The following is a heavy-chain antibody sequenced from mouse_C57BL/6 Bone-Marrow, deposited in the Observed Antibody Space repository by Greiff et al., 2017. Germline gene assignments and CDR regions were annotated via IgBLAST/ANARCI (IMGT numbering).Heavy chain of an antibody. CDR1: GYTFTSYG. V-gene: IGHV1-81*01. CDR3: ARSTVVATNFDY. D-gene: IGHD1-1*01. Sequence: QVQLQQSGAELARPGASVKLSCKASGYTFTSYGISWVKQRTGQGLEWIGEIYPRSVNTYYNEKFKGKATLTADKSSSTAYMELRSLTSEDSAVYFCARSTVVATNFDYWGQGTTLTVSS. J-gene: IGHJ2*01. CDR2: IYPRSVNT.